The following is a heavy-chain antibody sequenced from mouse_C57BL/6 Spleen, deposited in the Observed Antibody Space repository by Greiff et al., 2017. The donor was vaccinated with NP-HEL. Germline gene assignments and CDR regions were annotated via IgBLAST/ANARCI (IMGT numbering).Heavy chain of an antibody. CDR3: ARSGDGYYYFDY. J-gene: IGHJ2*01. CDR1: GYAFSSYW. Sequence: QVQLKESGAELVKPGASVKISCKASGYAFSSYWMNWVKQRPGKGLEWIGQIYPGDGDTNYNGKFKGKATMTADKSSSTAYMQLSRLTSEDSAVYFCARSGDGYYYFDYWGQGTTLTVSS. V-gene: IGHV1-80*01. D-gene: IGHD2-3*01. CDR2: IYPGDGDT.